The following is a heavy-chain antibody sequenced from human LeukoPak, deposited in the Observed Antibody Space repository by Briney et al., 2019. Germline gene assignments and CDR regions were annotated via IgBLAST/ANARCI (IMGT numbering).Heavy chain of an antibody. D-gene: IGHD6-19*01. CDR1: GFTFSSYA. CDR3: ATYSSGWTFDY. V-gene: IGHV3-23*01. Sequence: GGSLRLSCAASGFTFSSYAMSWVRQAPGKGLEWVSAISGSGGSTYYADSVKGRFTISRDNSKNTLYLQMNSLRAEDTGVYYCATYSSGWTFDYWGQGTLVTVSS. J-gene: IGHJ4*02. CDR2: ISGSGGST.